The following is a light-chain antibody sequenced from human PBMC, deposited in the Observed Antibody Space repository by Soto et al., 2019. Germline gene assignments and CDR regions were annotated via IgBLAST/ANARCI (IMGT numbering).Light chain of an antibody. Sequence: SALTQPPSASGSPGQSVTISCTGTSSDVGGYNYVSWYQQYPGKAPKLMIYEVSKRPSGVPDRFSGSKSGNTASLIVSGLQAEDEADYYCSSYAGSNNFVFGTGTKLTVL. CDR2: EVS. CDR3: SSYAGSNNFV. V-gene: IGLV2-8*01. CDR1: SSDVGGYNY. J-gene: IGLJ1*01.